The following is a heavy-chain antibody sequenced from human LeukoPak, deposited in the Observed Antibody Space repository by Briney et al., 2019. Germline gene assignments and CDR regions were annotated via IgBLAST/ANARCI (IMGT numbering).Heavy chain of an antibody. V-gene: IGHV1-69*13. Sequence: ASVKVSCKASGGTFSSYAISWVRQAPGQGLEWMGGIIPIFGTANYAQKFQGRITITADESTSTAYMELSSLRSEDTAVYYCARARRDGYNPNWFDPWGQGTPVTVSS. CDR2: IIPIFGTA. J-gene: IGHJ5*02. D-gene: IGHD5-24*01. CDR3: ARARRDGYNPNWFDP. CDR1: GGTFSSYA.